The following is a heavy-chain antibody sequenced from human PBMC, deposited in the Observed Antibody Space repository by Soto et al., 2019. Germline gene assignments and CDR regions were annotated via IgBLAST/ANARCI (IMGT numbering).Heavy chain of an antibody. J-gene: IGHJ4*02. V-gene: IGHV4-30-4*01. D-gene: IGHD6-6*01. Sequence: SETLSLTCTVSGDSISTADYYWNWIRQPPGKGLEWSGYNYYSGNTYYIPSLKSRVTISVDTSKNQISLKLNSVTAADTAVYYCARGIYSTSSFFDSWGQGTLV. CDR2: NYYSGNT. CDR1: GDSISTADYY. CDR3: ARGIYSTSSFFDS.